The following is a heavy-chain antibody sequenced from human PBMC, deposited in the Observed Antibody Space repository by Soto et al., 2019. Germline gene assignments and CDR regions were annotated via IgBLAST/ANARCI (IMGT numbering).Heavy chain of an antibody. CDR3: AKDPIGYCSGGSCYSPGYYYYYGMDV. D-gene: IGHD2-15*01. V-gene: IGHV3-33*06. J-gene: IGHJ6*02. Sequence: GGSLRLSCTTSGFTFNTYGMHWVRQAPGKGLEWVAIIWYDGSNKYYADSVKGRFTISRDNSKNTLYLQMNSLRAEDTAVYYCAKDPIGYCSGGSCYSPGYYYYYGMDVWGQGTTVTVSS. CDR2: IWYDGSNK. CDR1: GFTFNTYG.